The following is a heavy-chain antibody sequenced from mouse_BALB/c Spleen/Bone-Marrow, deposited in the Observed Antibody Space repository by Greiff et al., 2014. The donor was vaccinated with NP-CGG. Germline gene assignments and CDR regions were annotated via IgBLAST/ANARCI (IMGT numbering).Heavy chain of an antibody. CDR3: ARRYYNMAMDY. CDR2: IDPAIGNS. D-gene: IGHD1-1*01. V-gene: IGHV14-3*02. CDR1: GFNIKDTY. J-gene: IGHJ4*01. Sequence: EVQLQQSGAELVRPGASVKLSCTASGFNIKDTYIHWVKQRPEQGLEWIGRIDPAIGNSKYGPKFQGKATFTSDTSSNTAYLQRSSLTSEDTAVYYCARRYYNMAMDYWGQGTSVTVSS.